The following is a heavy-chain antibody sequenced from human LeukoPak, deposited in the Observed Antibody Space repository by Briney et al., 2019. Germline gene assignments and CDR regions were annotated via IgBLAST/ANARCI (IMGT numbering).Heavy chain of an antibody. Sequence: SETLSLTCTVSGGSISSSSYYWGWIRQPPGKGLEWIGSIYYSGSTYYNPSHKSRVTISVDTSKNQFSLKLSSVTAADTAVYYCARKDVGWELLGVDYWGQGTLVTVSS. CDR2: IYYSGST. CDR1: GGSISSSSYY. CDR3: ARKDVGWELLGVDY. V-gene: IGHV4-39*01. J-gene: IGHJ4*02. D-gene: IGHD1-26*01.